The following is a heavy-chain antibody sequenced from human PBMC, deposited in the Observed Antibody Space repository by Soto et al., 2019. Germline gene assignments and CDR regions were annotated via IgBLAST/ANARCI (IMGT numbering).Heavy chain of an antibody. CDR2: IYYSGST. J-gene: IGHJ4*02. V-gene: IGHV4-30-4*01. Sequence: SETLSLTCTVSGGSISSGDYYWSWIRQPPGKGLEWIGYIYYSGSTYYNPSLKSRVTISVDTSKNQFSLKLSSVTAADTAVYYCARTGEYSGSYYYWGQGTLVTVSS. D-gene: IGHD1-26*01. CDR3: ARTGEYSGSYYY. CDR1: GGSISSGDYY.